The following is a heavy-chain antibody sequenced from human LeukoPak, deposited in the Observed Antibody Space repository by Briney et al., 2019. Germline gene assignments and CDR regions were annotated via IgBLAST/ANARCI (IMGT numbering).Heavy chain of an antibody. CDR2: IKKDGSEK. D-gene: IGHD1-26*01. CDR3: ARDKAVGPTLIDF. V-gene: IGHV3-7*01. CDR1: GFTFSSHW. J-gene: IGHJ4*02. Sequence: GGSLRLSCAASGFTFSSHWMSWVRQAPGKGLEWVANIKKDGSEKYYVDSVKGRFTISRDNAKTSLYLQMNSLKAEDTAVYYCARDKAVGPTLIDFWGQGILVTVSS.